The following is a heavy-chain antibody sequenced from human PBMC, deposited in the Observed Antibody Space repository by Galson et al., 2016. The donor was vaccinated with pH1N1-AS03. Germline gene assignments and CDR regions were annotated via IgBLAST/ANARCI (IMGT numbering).Heavy chain of an antibody. CDR1: GGTLSSYA. CDR3: VRDVYDGSDYYDY. D-gene: IGHD3-22*01. V-gene: IGHV1-69*13. Sequence: SVKVSCKASGGTLSSYAISWVRQAPGQGLEWMGGIIPILGAAHYAQKFQGRFTITADESTGTAYMELSSLESEDTAIYYCVRDVYDGSDYYDYWGQGTPVTVSS. J-gene: IGHJ4*02. CDR2: IIPILGAA.